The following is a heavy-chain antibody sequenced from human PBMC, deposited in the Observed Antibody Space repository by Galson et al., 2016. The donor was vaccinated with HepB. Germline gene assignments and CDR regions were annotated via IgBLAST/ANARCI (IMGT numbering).Heavy chain of an antibody. CDR1: GGSISSYY. D-gene: IGHD3-22*01. J-gene: IGHJ4*02. CDR2: IYYSGST. Sequence: SETLSLTCTVSGGSISSYYWSWIRQPPGKGLEWNGYIYYSGSTNYNPSLKSRVTISVDTSKNQFSLKLSSVTAADTAVYYCARVRNYYDSSGYKHYFDYWGQGTLVTVSS. V-gene: IGHV4-59*01. CDR3: ARVRNYYDSSGYKHYFDY.